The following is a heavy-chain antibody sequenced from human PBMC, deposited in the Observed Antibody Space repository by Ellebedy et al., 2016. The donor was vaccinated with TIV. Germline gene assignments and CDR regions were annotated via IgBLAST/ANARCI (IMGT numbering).Heavy chain of an antibody. CDR2: AGGSDGST. CDR1: EFTFSIHA. D-gene: IGHD2-2*01. V-gene: IGHV3-23*01. J-gene: IGHJ1*01. CDR3: AKRGDCSANSCLLRD. Sequence: GESLKISCAASEFTFSIHAMGWVRQAPGKGLEWVSSAGGSDGSTFYADSVRGRFTISRENAKNTLYLQMNSLRAEDTAVYYCAKRGDCSANSCLLRDWGQGTLVTVSS.